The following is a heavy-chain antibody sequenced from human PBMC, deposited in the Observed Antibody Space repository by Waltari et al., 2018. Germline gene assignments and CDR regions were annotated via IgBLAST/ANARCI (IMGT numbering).Heavy chain of an antibody. CDR3: ARVRHDYCGTDYWYFDL. J-gene: IGHJ2*01. CDR2: IYYSGST. CDR1: GGSISSYY. D-gene: IGHD4-17*01. Sequence: QVQLQESGPGLVKPSETLSLTCTVSGGSISSYYWSWIRQPPGKGLEWIGYIYYSGSTNYNPSLKSRVTISVDTSKNQFSLKLSSVTAADTAVYYCARVRHDYCGTDYWYFDLWGRGTLVTVSS. V-gene: IGHV4-59*01.